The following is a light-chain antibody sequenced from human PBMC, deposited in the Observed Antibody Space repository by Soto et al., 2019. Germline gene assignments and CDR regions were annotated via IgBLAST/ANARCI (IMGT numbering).Light chain of an antibody. CDR1: SSDIGGYNY. CDR2: DVS. Sequence: QSALTQPRSVSGSPGQSVTISCTGTSSDIGGYNYVSWYQQHPGKAPKLIIYDVSKRPSGVPNRFSGSKSGNTASLTISGLQXXDEAXYYCCSFAGSYSYVFGTGTKLTVL. J-gene: IGLJ1*01. CDR3: CSFAGSYSYV. V-gene: IGLV2-11*01.